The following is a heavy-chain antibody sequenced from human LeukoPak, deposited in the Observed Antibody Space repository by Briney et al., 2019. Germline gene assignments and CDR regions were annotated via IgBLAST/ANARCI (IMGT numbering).Heavy chain of an antibody. CDR1: GYTFTGYY. CDR3: ARQDGDLDY. J-gene: IGHJ4*02. Sequence: ASVKVSCKTSGYTFTGYYIYWVRQAPGQGLEWRGWINPNSDDTSYAQKFQGRVTMTRDTSVSTAYMELSRLSSDDTAVYYCARQDGDLDYWGQGTLVTVSS. D-gene: IGHD4-17*01. CDR2: INPNSDDT. V-gene: IGHV1-2*02.